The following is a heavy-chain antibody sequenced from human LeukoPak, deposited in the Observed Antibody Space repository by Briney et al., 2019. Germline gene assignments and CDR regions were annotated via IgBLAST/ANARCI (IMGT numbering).Heavy chain of an antibody. J-gene: IGHJ4*02. CDR1: GGSISSGDYY. Sequence: PSETLSLTCTVSGGSISSGDYYWSWIRQPPGKGLEWIGYIYYSGSTNYNPSLKSRVTISVDTSKNQFSLKLSSVTAADTAVYYCARTMTTFFGGSPDYFDYWGQGTLVTVSS. CDR3: ARTMTTFFGGSPDYFDY. V-gene: IGHV4-61*08. CDR2: IYYSGST. D-gene: IGHD4-11*01.